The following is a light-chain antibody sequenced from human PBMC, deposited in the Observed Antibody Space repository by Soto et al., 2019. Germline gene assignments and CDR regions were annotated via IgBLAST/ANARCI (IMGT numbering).Light chain of an antibody. Sequence: SALTQPASVSGSRGQSITISCTGTSTDIGAYNYVSWYQQHPGKARKLLIYEVTNRPSGVSNRFSGSKSGNTASLTISGLQAEDEANYYCNSYTTLSNRVFGTGTKVTGL. CDR3: NSYTTLSNRV. CDR1: STDIGAYNY. V-gene: IGLV2-14*01. CDR2: EVT. J-gene: IGLJ1*01.